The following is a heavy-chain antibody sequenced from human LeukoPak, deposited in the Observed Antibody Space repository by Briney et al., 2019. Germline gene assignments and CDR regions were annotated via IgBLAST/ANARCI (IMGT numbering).Heavy chain of an antibody. V-gene: IGHV3-30-3*01. CDR3: ARETLNLYNWNDSGTFEY. Sequence: QAGGSLRLSCAASGFTFSSYAMHWVRQAPGKGLEWVALISYDGSNESYADSVRGRFTISRDNSKNTLYLQMNSLRAEDTAVYFCARETLNLYNWNDSGTFEYWGQGTLVTVSS. D-gene: IGHD1-20*01. CDR2: ISYDGSNE. J-gene: IGHJ4*02. CDR1: GFTFSSYA.